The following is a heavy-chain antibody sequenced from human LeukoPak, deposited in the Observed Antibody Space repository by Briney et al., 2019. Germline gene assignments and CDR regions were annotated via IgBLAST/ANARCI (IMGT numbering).Heavy chain of an antibody. Sequence: GRSLRLSCAASGFIFNSYAMHWVRQAPGKGLEWVAVISYDGNTEYYADSVKGRFTISRDNSKNTLYLQMNSLRAEDVALYYCAKDISRARITTFFDIWGQGTMVTVSS. CDR2: ISYDGNTE. CDR1: GFIFNSYA. D-gene: IGHD3-9*01. CDR3: AKDISRARITTFFDI. V-gene: IGHV3-30-3*01. J-gene: IGHJ3*02.